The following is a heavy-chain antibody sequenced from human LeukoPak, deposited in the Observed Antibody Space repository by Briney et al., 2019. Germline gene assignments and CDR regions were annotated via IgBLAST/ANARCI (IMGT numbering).Heavy chain of an antibody. CDR2: IYYSGST. V-gene: IGHV4-39*07. J-gene: IGHJ3*02. CDR3: ARKKGSPDAFDI. Sequence: SETLSLTCTVSGGSISSSSYYWGWIRQPPGKGLEWIGSIYYSGSTYYNPSLKSRVTISVDTSKNRFSLKLSSVTAADTAVYYCARKKGSPDAFDIWGQGTMVTVSS. CDR1: GGSISSSSYY.